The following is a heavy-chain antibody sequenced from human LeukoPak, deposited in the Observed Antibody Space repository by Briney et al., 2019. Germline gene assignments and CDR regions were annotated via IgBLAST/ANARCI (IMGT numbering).Heavy chain of an antibody. V-gene: IGHV3-9*01. Sequence: PGGSLRLSCAASGFTFDDYAMHWVRQAPGKGLEWVSGISLNSCSIGYADSVKGRFTISRDNAKNSLYLQMNSLRAEDTALYYCAKDIAPIVGATTDGGFDYWGQGTLVTVSS. CDR1: GFTFDDYA. D-gene: IGHD1-26*01. J-gene: IGHJ4*02. CDR2: ISLNSCSI. CDR3: AKDIAPIVGATTDGGFDY.